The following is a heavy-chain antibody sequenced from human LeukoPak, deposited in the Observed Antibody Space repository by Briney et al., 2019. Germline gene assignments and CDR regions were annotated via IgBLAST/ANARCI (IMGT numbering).Heavy chain of an antibody. V-gene: IGHV3-23*01. J-gene: IGHJ4*02. D-gene: IGHD3-16*02. CDR1: GFTFTSFA. CDR3: AKDLRELSLYYYFDY. CDR2: FSGSGGTT. Sequence: GGSLRLSCAASGFTFTSFAMHWVRQAPGKGLEWVSVFSGSGGTTYYADSVKGRFTISRDTSKSTLHLQMNSLRAEDTAVYYCAKDLRELSLYYYFDYWGQGTLVTVSS.